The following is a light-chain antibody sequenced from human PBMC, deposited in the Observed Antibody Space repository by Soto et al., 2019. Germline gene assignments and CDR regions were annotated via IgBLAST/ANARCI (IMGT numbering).Light chain of an antibody. V-gene: IGLV2-14*03. CDR3: NSYTTSSTLV. CDR1: SSDVGTYKY. CDR2: DVS. J-gene: IGLJ1*01. Sequence: QSALTQPASVSGSPGQSITISCTGTSSDVGTYKYVSWYQQHPGKAPKLMIYDVSNRPSGVSNRFSGSKSGNTASLTNSGLQAEDEADYYCNSYTTSSTLVFGTGTKLTVL.